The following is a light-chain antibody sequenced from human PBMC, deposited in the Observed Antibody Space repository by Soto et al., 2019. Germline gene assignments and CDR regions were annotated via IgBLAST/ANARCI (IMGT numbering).Light chain of an antibody. J-gene: IGKJ1*01. CDR1: QSVSSY. CDR3: QQRSNWPPLIT. CDR2: DAS. V-gene: IGKV3-11*01. Sequence: EIVLTQSPGTLSLSPGERATLSCRASQSVSSYLAWYQQKPGQAPRLLIYDASNRATGIPARFSGSGSGTDFTLTISSLEPEDFAVYYCQQRSNWPPLITFGQGTKVDIK.